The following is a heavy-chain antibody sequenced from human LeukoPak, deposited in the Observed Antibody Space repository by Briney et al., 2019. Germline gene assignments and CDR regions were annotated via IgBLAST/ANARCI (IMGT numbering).Heavy chain of an antibody. CDR1: GFTFSSYA. J-gene: IGHJ1*01. CDR3: ARVYSGSCEH. D-gene: IGHD1-26*01. Sequence: GGSLRLSCAASGFTFSSYAMSWVRQAPGKGLEWVSAISGRGDRTYYADSVKGRFTISRDNAKNSLYLQMNSLRAEDTAVYYCARVYSGSCEHWGQGSLVTVSS. V-gene: IGHV3-23*01. CDR2: ISGRGDRT.